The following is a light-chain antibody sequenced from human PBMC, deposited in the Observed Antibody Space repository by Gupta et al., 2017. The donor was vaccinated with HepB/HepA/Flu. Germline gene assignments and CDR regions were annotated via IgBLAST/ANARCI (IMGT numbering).Light chain of an antibody. Sequence: QSALTQPASVSGSPGQSITISCTGTSSDIGAYNYVSWFQQHPDKAPKLMIYDVSNRPAGVSRRFSGSKSGNTASLTISGLKDEDEADYYCSSYTSSSSLVFGGGTKLTVL. CDR2: DVS. V-gene: IGLV2-14*03. CDR3: SSYTSSSSLV. CDR1: SSDIGAYNY. J-gene: IGLJ2*01.